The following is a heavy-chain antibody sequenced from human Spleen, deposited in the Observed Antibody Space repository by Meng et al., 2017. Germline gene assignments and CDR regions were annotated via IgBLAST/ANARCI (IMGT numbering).Heavy chain of an antibody. J-gene: IGHJ5*02. CDR1: GGSISTSGYY. V-gene: IGHV4-39*01. Sequence: QVQLQESGPGLVKASETLSLTCSVSGGSISTSGYYWGWIRQPPGKGLEWIGSIGHSGTTYYTPSLRRRVTVSIDTSKNQFSLEVTSVTAADTAVYYCVRSSGWVRTGFDPWGQGTLVTVSS. D-gene: IGHD6-19*01. CDR2: IGHSGTT. CDR3: VRSSGWVRTGFDP.